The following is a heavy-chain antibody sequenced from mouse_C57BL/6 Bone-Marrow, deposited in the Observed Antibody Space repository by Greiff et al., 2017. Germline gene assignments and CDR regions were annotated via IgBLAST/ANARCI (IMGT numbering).Heavy chain of an antibody. J-gene: IGHJ2*01. CDR2: INPGSGGT. D-gene: IGHD1-1*01. Sequence: VQLQESGAELVRPGTSVKVSCKASGYAFTNYLIEWVKQRPGQGLEWIGVINPGSGGTNYNEQFKGKATLTADKSSSTAYMQLSSLTSEDSAVYFCARYYYGSYFDYWGQGTTLTVSS. V-gene: IGHV1-54*01. CDR3: ARYYYGSYFDY. CDR1: GYAFTNYL.